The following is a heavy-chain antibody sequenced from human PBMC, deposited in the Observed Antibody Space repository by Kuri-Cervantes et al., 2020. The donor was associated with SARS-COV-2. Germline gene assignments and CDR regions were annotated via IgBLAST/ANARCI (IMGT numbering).Heavy chain of an antibody. Sequence: SVPVSCQASGYTFTSYYMHWVRQAPGQGLEWMGWINPNSCCTNYAQKLQGRVTMTRDTSISTAYMELSSLRSEDPAEYYCARPTTVTHGAFDYWGQGTLVTVSS. CDR2: INPNSCCT. J-gene: IGHJ4*02. CDR3: ARPTTVTHGAFDY. CDR1: GYTFTSYY. D-gene: IGHD4-17*01. V-gene: IGHV1-2*02.